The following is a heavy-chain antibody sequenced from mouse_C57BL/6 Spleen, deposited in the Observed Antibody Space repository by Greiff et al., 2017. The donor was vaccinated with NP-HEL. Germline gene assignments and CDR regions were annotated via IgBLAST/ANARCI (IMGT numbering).Heavy chain of an antibody. CDR2: FYPGSGSI. D-gene: IGHD1-1*01. Sequence: QVQLKQSGAELVKPGASVKLSCKASGYTFTEYTIHWVKQRSGQGLEWIGWFYPGSGSIKYNEKFKDKATLTADKSSSTVYMELSRLTSEDSAVYFCARYEDSDYYYGSSFAYWGQGTLVTVSA. CDR1: GYTFTEYT. V-gene: IGHV1-62-2*01. CDR3: ARYEDSDYYYGSSFAY. J-gene: IGHJ3*01.